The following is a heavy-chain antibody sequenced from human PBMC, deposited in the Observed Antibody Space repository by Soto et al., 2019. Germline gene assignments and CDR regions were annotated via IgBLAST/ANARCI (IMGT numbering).Heavy chain of an antibody. CDR3: ARLDVGELVVVADV. V-gene: IGHV1-3*01. Sequence: SLKVSCKASGYTFTSYAMHWVRQAPGQRLEWMGWINAGNGNTKYSQKFQGRVTITRDTSASTAYMELSSLRSADTAGYYCARLDVGELVVVADVWGQGTTVIVSS. J-gene: IGHJ6*02. CDR2: INAGNGNT. CDR1: GYTFTSYA. D-gene: IGHD2-15*01.